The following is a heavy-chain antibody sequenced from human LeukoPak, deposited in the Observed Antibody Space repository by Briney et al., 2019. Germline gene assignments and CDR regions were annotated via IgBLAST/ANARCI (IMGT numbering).Heavy chain of an antibody. V-gene: IGHV1-18*01. J-gene: IGHJ6*02. CDR1: GYTFTSYG. Sequence: ASVKVSCKASGYTFTSYGISWVRQAPGQGLEWMGWISAYNGNTNYAQKLQGRVTITTDTSTSTAYMELRSLRSDDTAVYYCARARYYYDSSGYYYYYYYGMDVWGQGTTVTVSS. CDR2: ISAYNGNT. D-gene: IGHD3-22*01. CDR3: ARARYYYDSSGYYYYYYYGMDV.